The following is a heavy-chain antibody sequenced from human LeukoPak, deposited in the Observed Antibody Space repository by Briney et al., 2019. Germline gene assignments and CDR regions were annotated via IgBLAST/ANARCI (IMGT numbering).Heavy chain of an antibody. CDR2: ISGSGGST. Sequence: GGSLRLSCAASGFTFSSYAMSWVRQAPGKGLEWVSAISGSGGSTYYADSVKGRFTISRDNAKKSLYLQMNNLRAEDTAVYYCARHLTFFDYWGQGALVSVSS. D-gene: IGHD4/OR15-4a*01. V-gene: IGHV3-23*01. CDR1: GFTFSSYA. J-gene: IGHJ4*02. CDR3: ARHLTFFDY.